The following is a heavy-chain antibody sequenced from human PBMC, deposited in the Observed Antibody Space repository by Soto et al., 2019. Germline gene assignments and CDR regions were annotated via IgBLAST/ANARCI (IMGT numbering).Heavy chain of an antibody. CDR2: ISGSGGST. V-gene: IGHV3-23*01. D-gene: IGHD5-12*01. CDR3: AKRCARARDGYNFLTDRDY. Sequence: GGSLRLSCAASGITFTSYAVHWVRQAPGKGLEWVSAISGSGGSTYYADSVKGRFTISRDNSKNTLYLQMNSLRAEDTAVYYCAKRCARARDGYNFLTDRDYWGKGTLVTVSS. CDR1: GITFTSYA. J-gene: IGHJ4*02.